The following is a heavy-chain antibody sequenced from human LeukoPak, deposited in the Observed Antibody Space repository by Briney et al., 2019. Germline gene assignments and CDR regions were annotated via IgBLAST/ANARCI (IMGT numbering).Heavy chain of an antibody. CDR1: GFTFGDYA. D-gene: IGHD3-22*01. Sequence: GGSLRLSCTASGFTFGDYAMTWVRQAPGKGLEWIGFIRSKPYGGTTEYAASVKGRFTISRDDSKSIAYLQMNSLKTEDTAVYYCTRADDSIAYYFDYWGQGTLVTVSS. J-gene: IGHJ4*02. CDR2: IRSKPYGGTT. CDR3: TRADDSIAYYFDY. V-gene: IGHV3-49*04.